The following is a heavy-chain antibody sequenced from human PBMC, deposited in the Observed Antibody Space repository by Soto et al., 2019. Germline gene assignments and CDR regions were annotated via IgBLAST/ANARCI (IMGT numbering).Heavy chain of an antibody. J-gene: IGHJ4*02. CDR3: ARVDTAQAQAIDF. CDR1: GFTSSSYR. Sequence: EVQLVESGGGLVKPGGSLRLSCAASGFTSSSYRMNWVRQAPGTGLEWVSSISASTTYIYYADSVQGRFTISRDNAKNSLYLQMDSLRVEDTAVYYCARVDTAQAQAIDFWGQGTLVTVSS. V-gene: IGHV3-21*01. D-gene: IGHD5-18*01. CDR2: ISASTTYI.